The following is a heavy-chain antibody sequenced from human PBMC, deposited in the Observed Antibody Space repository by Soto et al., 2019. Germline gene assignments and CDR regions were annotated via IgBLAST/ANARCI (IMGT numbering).Heavy chain of an antibody. Sequence: ASVKVSCKASGYTFTSYGISWVRQAPGQGPEWMGWISAYNGNTNYAQKLQGRVTMTTDTSTSTAYMELRSLRSDDTAVYYCARDLSLSYSSSWYDYWGQGTLVTVSS. D-gene: IGHD6-13*01. CDR3: ARDLSLSYSSSWYDY. V-gene: IGHV1-18*04. CDR2: ISAYNGNT. CDR1: GYTFTSYG. J-gene: IGHJ4*02.